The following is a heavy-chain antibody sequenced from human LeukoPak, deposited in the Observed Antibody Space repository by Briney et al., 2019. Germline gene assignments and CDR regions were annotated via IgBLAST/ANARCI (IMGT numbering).Heavy chain of an antibody. J-gene: IGHJ5*02. CDR3: ARVVGNWFDP. V-gene: IGHV4-59*01. D-gene: IGHD1-26*01. Sequence: SETLSLTCTVSGGSIRTYYWSWIRQRPPKGLEWIGYIYYSGSTNYNPSLKSRVTISTDTSKNQISLKLSSVTTADTAVYYCARVVGNWFDPWGQGTLVTVSS. CDR1: GGSIRTYY. CDR2: IYYSGST.